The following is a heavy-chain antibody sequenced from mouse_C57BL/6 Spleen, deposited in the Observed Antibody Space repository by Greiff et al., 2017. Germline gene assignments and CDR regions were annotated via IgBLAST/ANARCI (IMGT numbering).Heavy chain of an antibody. V-gene: IGHV1-61*01. CDR1: GYTFTSSW. CDR2: IYPSDSET. CDR3: AGGGSSFDY. D-gene: IGHD1-1*01. J-gene: IGHJ2*01. Sequence: QVQLQQPGAELVRPGSSVKLSCKASGYTFTSSWMGWVKQRPGQGLEWIGHIYPSDSETHYNQKFKDKATLTVDKSSSTAYMQLSRLTSEDSAVYDCAGGGSSFDYWGQGTTLTVSS.